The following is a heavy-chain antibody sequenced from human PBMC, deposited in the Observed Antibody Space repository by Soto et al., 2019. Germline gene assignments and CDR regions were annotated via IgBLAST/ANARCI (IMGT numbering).Heavy chain of an antibody. CDR1: GGSFSGYY. Sequence: QVQLQQWGAGLLKPSETLSLTCAVYGGSFSGYYWSWIRQPPGKGLEWIGEINHSGSSNYNPSLKCRVTISVDTSKNHFSLKLSSVTAADTAVYYCARGLLGSYGMDVWGQGTTVTVSS. V-gene: IGHV4-34*01. D-gene: IGHD1-1*01. CDR3: ARGLLGSYGMDV. CDR2: INHSGSS. J-gene: IGHJ6*02.